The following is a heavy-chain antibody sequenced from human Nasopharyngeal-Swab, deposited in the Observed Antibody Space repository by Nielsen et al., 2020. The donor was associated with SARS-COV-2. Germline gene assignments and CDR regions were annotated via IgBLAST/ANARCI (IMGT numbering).Heavy chain of an antibody. CDR1: GFTFISYW. J-gene: IGHJ6*02. V-gene: IGHV3-7*01. CDR2: IKHDGSAK. Sequence: GESLKISCAASGFTFISYWMTWVRQAPGKGLEWVANIKHDGSAKYYADSVKGRFTISRDNAKSSLHLQMNSLRAEDTAVYYCARHYDFWSGYYNSHFYGMDVWGQGTTVTVSS. D-gene: IGHD3-3*01. CDR3: ARHYDFWSGYYNSHFYGMDV.